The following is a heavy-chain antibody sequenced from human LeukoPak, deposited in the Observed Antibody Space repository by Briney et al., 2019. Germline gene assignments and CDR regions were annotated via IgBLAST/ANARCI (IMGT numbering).Heavy chain of an antibody. J-gene: IGHJ2*01. CDR3: VRVILSKLDRRTPYFYFGL. CDR2: LMTTGRA. D-gene: IGHD1-1*01. V-gene: IGHV4-38-2*01. Sequence: PSETLSLTCDDSGYRDYHWGSVRQPPGQRLEWIGTLMTTGRALDNQSLQRRVAMSLATSTDQFSLTLKSVTAADTAVYYCVRVILSKLDRRTPYFYFGLWGRGTLVTVSS. CDR1: GYRDYH.